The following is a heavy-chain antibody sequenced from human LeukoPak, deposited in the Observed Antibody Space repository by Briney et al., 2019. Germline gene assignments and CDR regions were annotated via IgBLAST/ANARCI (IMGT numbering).Heavy chain of an antibody. CDR3: ARNGDLRYFAYSDY. CDR1: GFTFSSYW. J-gene: IGHJ4*02. Sequence: PGGSLRLSCAASGFTFSSYWMSWVRQAPGKGLEWVANIKQDGSEKYYVDSVKGRFTISRDNAKNSLYLQMNSLRAEDTAVYYCARNGDLRYFAYSDYWGQGTLVTVSS. V-gene: IGHV3-7*01. CDR2: IKQDGSEK. D-gene: IGHD3-9*01.